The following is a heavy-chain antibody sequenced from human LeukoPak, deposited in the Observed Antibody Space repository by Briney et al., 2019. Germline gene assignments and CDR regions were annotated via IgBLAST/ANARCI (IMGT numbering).Heavy chain of an antibody. CDR3: ARGFLVGNNAA. Sequence: PGGSLRLSCVVSGFTFSNNYMTWVRQAPGKGLEWVSAIHGAGDTHHSNSVKDRFSTSRDNSKNTVYLQMNSLRAEDTAVYYCARGFLVGNNAAWGQGTLVTISS. V-gene: IGHV3-66*01. J-gene: IGHJ5*02. CDR2: IHGAGDT. D-gene: IGHD1-26*01. CDR1: GFTFSNNY.